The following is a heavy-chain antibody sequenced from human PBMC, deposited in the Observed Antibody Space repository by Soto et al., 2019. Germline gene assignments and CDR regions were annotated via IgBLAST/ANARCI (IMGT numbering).Heavy chain of an antibody. D-gene: IGHD1-1*01. CDR2: IYSGGST. V-gene: IGHV3-53*01. Sequence: PGGSLRLSCAASGFTVSSNYMSWVRQAPGKGLEWVSVIYSGGSTYYADSVKGRFTISRDNSKNTLYLQMNRLRAEDTAVYYCARAVLEMDYFDYWGQGTLVTVSS. J-gene: IGHJ4*02. CDR3: ARAVLEMDYFDY. CDR1: GFTVSSNY.